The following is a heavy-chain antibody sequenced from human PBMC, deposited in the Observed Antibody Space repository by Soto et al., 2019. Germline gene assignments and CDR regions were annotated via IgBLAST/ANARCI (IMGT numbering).Heavy chain of an antibody. V-gene: IGHV3-30-3*01. J-gene: IGHJ4*02. CDR3: ARPMDIVVVPAATGPYDY. Sequence: QVQLVESGGGVVQPGRSLRLSCAASGFTSSSYAMHWVRQAPGKGLEWVAVISYDGSNKYYADSVKGRFTISRDNSKNTLYLQMNSLRAEDTAVYYCARPMDIVVVPAATGPYDYWGQGTLVTVSS. CDR2: ISYDGSNK. D-gene: IGHD2-2*03. CDR1: GFTSSSYA.